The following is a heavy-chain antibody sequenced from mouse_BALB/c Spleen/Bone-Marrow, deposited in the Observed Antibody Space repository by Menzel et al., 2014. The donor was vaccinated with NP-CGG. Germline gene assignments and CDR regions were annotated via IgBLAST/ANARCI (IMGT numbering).Heavy chain of an antibody. Sequence: EVQRVGSGGGLVQPGGSLRLSCAMSGITFTDYYMSWARQPPGKALEWLGFIRNKANGYTTEYSASVKGRFTISRDNSQSILYLQMNSLRAEGNAHSYCARWLLQAMDNLAQGSSVTVPS. D-gene: IGHD2-3*01. J-gene: IGHJ4*01. CDR3: ARWLLQAMDN. CDR2: IRNKANGYTT. V-gene: IGHV7-3*02. CDR1: GITFTDYY.